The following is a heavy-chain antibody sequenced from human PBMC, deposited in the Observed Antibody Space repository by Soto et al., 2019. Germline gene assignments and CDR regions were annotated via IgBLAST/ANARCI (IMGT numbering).Heavy chain of an antibody. CDR2: LSPLFGTT. V-gene: IGHV1-69*06. CDR1: GGTFSGHA. D-gene: IGHD7-27*01. Sequence: QVQLVQSGAEVKKPGSSVKVSCEASGGTFSGHAISWVRQAPGQGPEWMGGLSPLFGTTQHAQNFQYRLTITADKSTSTAYMELTSLRFEDTAIYYCARGPNWGYRFDSWGQGTLVTVSS. J-gene: IGHJ4*02. CDR3: ARGPNWGYRFDS.